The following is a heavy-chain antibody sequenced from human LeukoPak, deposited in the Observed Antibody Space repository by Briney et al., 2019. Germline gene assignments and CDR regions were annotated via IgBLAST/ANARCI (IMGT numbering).Heavy chain of an antibody. J-gene: IGHJ6*03. CDR2: IYTSGST. V-gene: IGHV4-4*07. Sequence: PSETLSLTCTVSGGSISSYYWSWIRQPAGKGLEWIGRIYTSGSTNYNPSLKSRVTMSVDTSKNQFSLKLSSVTAADTAVYYCARDTYYYDSSGFDYYYYMDVWGKGTTVTISS. CDR1: GGSISSYY. D-gene: IGHD3-22*01. CDR3: ARDTYYYDSSGFDYYYYMDV.